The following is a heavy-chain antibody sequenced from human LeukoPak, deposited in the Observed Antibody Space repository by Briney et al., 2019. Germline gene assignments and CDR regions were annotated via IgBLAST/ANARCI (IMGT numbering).Heavy chain of an antibody. J-gene: IGHJ4*02. CDR1: GFTFSNYA. CDR3: AKDVGAAAGRGRLNY. D-gene: IGHD6-13*01. V-gene: IGHV3-23*01. CDR2: ISGGDGTT. Sequence: PAGGSLRLSCAASGFTFSNYAMTWVRQAPGKGLEWVSTISGGDGTTYYADSVKGRFTISRDNSKNTLYLQMNSLRAEDTAVYYCAKDVGAAAGRGRLNYWGQGTLVTVSS.